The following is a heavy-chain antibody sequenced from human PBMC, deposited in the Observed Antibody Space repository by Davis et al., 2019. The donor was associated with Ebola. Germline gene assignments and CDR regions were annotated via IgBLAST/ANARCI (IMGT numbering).Heavy chain of an antibody. CDR3: ARNVRSGKYFDN. D-gene: IGHD1-26*01. V-gene: IGHV4-39*01. Sequence: SESLSLSCTVSGGTITSSTYYWAWPPQPPAKGLEWIGSFHFSERTYYIPSLKSRVTISVDTSKNQFFLKVSTVTAEDTGVYYGARNVRSGKYFDNWGQGALVTVAS. J-gene: IGHJ4*02. CDR1: GGTITSSTYY. CDR2: FHFSERT.